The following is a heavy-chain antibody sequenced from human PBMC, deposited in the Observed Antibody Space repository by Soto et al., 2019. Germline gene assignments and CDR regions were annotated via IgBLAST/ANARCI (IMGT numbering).Heavy chain of an antibody. CDR2: IYYSGST. CDR3: ARQYYYGSGSPRGRFDP. J-gene: IGHJ5*02. V-gene: IGHV4-39*01. CDR1: GGSISSSSYY. Sequence: SETLSLTCTVSGGSISSSSYYWGWIRQPPGKGLEWIGSIYYSGSTYYNPSLKSRVTISVDTSKNQFSLKLSSVTAADTAVYYCARQYYYGSGSPRGRFDPWGQGTLVTSPQ. D-gene: IGHD3-10*01.